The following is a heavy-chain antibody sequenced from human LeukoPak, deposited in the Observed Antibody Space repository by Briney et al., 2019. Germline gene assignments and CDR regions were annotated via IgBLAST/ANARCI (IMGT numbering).Heavy chain of an antibody. D-gene: IGHD6-19*01. CDR2: IRYDGSNK. Sequence: GGSLRLSCAASGFTFSSYGMHWVRQAPGKGLEWVAFIRYDGSNKYYADSVKGRFTISRDSSKNTLYLQMNSLRAEDTAVYYCARVGPEVPTVYSSDPYDAFDIWGQGTMVTVSS. V-gene: IGHV3-30*02. CDR3: ARVGPEVPTVYSSDPYDAFDI. CDR1: GFTFSSYG. J-gene: IGHJ3*02.